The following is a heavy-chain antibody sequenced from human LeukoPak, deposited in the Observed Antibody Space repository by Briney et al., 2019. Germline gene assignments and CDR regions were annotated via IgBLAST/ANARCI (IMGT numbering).Heavy chain of an antibody. CDR3: AKSRGGYGDYFTDY. CDR1: GFTFSSYG. D-gene: IGHD4-17*01. V-gene: IGHV3-30*18. CDR2: ISYDGSNK. Sequence: GGSLRLSCAASGFTFSSYGMHWVRQAPGKGLEWVAVISYDGSNKYYADSVKGRFTISRDNSKTTLHLQMNSLTAEDTAVYYCAKSRGGYGDYFTDYWGQGTLVTVSS. J-gene: IGHJ4*02.